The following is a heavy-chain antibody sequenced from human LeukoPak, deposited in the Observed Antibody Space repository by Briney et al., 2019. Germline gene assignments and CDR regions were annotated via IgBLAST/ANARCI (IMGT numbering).Heavy chain of an antibody. D-gene: IGHD3-22*01. V-gene: IGHV3-23*01. CDR2: ISGSGGST. J-gene: IGHJ4*02. CDR1: GFTFSSYA. CDR3: ARVPGYDSSGYFDY. Sequence: GGSLRLSCAASGFTFSSYAMSWVRQAPGKGLEWVSAISGSGGSTYYADSVKGRFTISRDNSKDTLYLQMNSLRAEDTAVYYCARVPGYDSSGYFDYWGQGTLVTVSS.